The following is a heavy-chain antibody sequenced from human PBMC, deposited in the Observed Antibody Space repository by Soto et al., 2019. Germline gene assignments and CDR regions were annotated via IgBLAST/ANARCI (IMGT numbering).Heavy chain of an antibody. J-gene: IGHJ4*02. CDR1: GFTFSGYG. D-gene: IGHD1-26*01. CDR3: AKNRYSGTYPTDFDY. V-gene: IGHV3-30*18. CDR2: ISYDGGNE. Sequence: GGFLRLSCAGSGFTFSGYGIHCVRQAPGKGLEWVALISYDGGNEKYTESVQDRFTISRDDSHNVAYLQMSSLRTEDTAMYYCAKNRYSGTYPTDFDYWGQGSLVTVS.